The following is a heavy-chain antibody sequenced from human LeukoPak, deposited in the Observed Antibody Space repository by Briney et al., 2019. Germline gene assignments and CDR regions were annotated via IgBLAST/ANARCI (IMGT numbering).Heavy chain of an antibody. Sequence: GGSLRLSCVASGFNLSNYWMNWVRQAPGKGLEWVASIQPDGKKKYYVDYLRGRFTISRDDARNSLHLQINSLRVEDTALYYCAEGGYWGQGTLVTVSS. J-gene: IGHJ4*02. CDR1: GFNLSNYW. CDR3: AEGGY. CDR2: IQPDGKKK. V-gene: IGHV3-7*01.